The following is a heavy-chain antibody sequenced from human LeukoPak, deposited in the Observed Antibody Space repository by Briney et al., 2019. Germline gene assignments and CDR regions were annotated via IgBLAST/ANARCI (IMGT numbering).Heavy chain of an antibody. J-gene: IGHJ6*02. V-gene: IGHV4-59*01. CDR1: GGSFSSYY. Sequence: SETLSLTCTVSGGSFSSYYWSWIRQPPGKGLEWIGYIYDSGSTNYNPSLKSRVSISVDTSKNQFSLKLSSVTAADTAVYYCARRVYYDFFVDVWGQGTTVTVSS. D-gene: IGHD3-3*01. CDR2: IYDSGST. CDR3: ARRVYYDFFVDV.